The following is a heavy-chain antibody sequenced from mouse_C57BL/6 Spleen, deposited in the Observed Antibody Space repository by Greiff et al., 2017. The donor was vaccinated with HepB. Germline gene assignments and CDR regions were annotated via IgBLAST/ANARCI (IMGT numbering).Heavy chain of an antibody. V-gene: IGHV1-55*01. CDR3: ARYPGGTRGWFAY. CDR2: IYPGSGST. J-gene: IGHJ3*01. CDR1: GYTFTSYW. Sequence: QVQLQQPGAELVKPGASVKMSCKASGYTFTSYWITWVKQRPGQGLEWIGDIYPGSGSTNYNEKFKSKATLTVDTSSSTAYMQLSSLTSEDSAVYYCARYPGGTRGWFAYWGQGTLVTVSA. D-gene: IGHD4-1*01.